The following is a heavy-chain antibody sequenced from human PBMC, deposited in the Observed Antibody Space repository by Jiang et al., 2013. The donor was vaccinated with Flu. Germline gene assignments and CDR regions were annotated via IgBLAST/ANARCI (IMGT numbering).Heavy chain of an antibody. CDR1: GDTISIYA. Sequence: GAEVKKPGSSVKVSCKASGDTISIYAISWLRQAPGQGLEWLGRIIPILGIPKYAQKFQDRVTITADKSATTTYMELSSLRSEDTAVYYCANEREESEIVLVTTAIGPFDNWG. CDR3: ANEREESEIVLVTTAIGPFDN. CDR2: IIPILGIP. V-gene: IGHV1-69*04. J-gene: IGHJ4*01. D-gene: IGHD2-21*02.